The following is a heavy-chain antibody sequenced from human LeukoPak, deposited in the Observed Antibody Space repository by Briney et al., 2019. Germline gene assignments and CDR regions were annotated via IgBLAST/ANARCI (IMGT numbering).Heavy chain of an antibody. V-gene: IGHV3-21*01. Sequence: GGSLRLSCAASGFTFSSYSMIWVRQAPGKGLEWVSSIGSSSSYIYYVDSMKGRFTISRDNAKNSPYLQMNSLRAEDTAVYYCAPFQDILTGYYLLDYWGQGTLVTVSS. CDR3: APFQDILTGYYLLDY. CDR2: IGSSSSYI. CDR1: GFTFSSYS. J-gene: IGHJ4*02. D-gene: IGHD3-9*01.